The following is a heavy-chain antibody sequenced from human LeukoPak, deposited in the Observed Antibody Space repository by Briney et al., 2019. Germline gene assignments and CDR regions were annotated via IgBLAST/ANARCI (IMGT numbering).Heavy chain of an antibody. CDR3: ALLMRDYGDYEDY. V-gene: IGHV4-39*07. D-gene: IGHD4-17*01. CDR1: GGSISSSSYY. J-gene: IGHJ4*02. CDR2: IYYSGST. Sequence: SETLSLTCTVSGGSISSSSYYWGWIRQPPGKGLEWIGSIYYSGSTYYNPSLKSRVTISVDTSKNQFSLKLSSVTAADTAVYYCALLMRDYGDYEDYWGQGTLVTVSS.